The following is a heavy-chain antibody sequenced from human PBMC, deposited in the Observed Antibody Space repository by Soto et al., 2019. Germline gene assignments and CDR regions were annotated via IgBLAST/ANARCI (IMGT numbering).Heavy chain of an antibody. V-gene: IGHV1-69*13. CDR2: IIPIFGTA. CDR1: GGTFSSYA. CDR3: ARGKARQYSSTLYYYYGMDV. J-gene: IGHJ6*02. Sequence: SVKVSCKASGGTFSSYAISWVRQAPGQGLEWMGGIIPIFGTANYAQKFQGRVTITADESTSTAYMELSSLRSEDTAVYYCARGKARQYSSTLYYYYGMDVWGQGTTVTVSS. D-gene: IGHD6-13*01.